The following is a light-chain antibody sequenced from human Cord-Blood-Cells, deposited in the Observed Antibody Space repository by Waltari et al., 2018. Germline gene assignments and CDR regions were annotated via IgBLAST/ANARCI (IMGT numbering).Light chain of an antibody. CDR3: QQYYSTPQT. CDR2: WAS. CDR1: PSVLYSSNNKNY. J-gene: IGKJ1*01. V-gene: IGKV4-1*01. Sequence: DIVMTQSPDSLAVSLGERANINCKSSPSVLYSSNNKNYLAWYQQKPGQPPKLLIYWASTRESGVPDRFSGSGSGTDFTLTISSLQAEDVAFYYCQQYYSTPQTFGQGTKVEIK.